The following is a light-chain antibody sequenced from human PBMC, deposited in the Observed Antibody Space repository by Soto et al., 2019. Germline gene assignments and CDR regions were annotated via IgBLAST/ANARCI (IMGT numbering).Light chain of an antibody. Sequence: EVVLTQSPGTLSLSPGERATFYCRASQSVGSGYFAWFQQKAGQTPRLLVYGTSHRPTYIPDRFSASGSGTDLTLTISRVEPEDFAVYYCQHYGTSPPDTFGQGTRLEIK. CDR2: GTS. CDR1: QSVGSGY. V-gene: IGKV3-20*01. J-gene: IGKJ2*01. CDR3: QHYGTSPPDT.